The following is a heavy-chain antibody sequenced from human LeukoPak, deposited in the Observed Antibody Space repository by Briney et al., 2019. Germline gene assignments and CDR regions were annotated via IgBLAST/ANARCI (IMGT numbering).Heavy chain of an antibody. CDR2: INHSGST. J-gene: IGHJ4*02. CDR3: ARRVGYYDFWSGYYTGHFDY. D-gene: IGHD3-3*01. Sequence: SETLSLTCAVYGGSFSGYYWSWIRQPPGKGLEWIGEINHSGSTNYNPSLKSRVTISVDTSKNQFSLKLSSVTAADTAVYYCARRVGYYDFWSGYYTGHFDYWGQGTLVTVSS. CDR1: GGSFSGYY. V-gene: IGHV4-34*01.